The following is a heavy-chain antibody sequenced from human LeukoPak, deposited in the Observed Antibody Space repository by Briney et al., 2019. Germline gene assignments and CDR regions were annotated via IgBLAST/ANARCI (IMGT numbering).Heavy chain of an antibody. D-gene: IGHD2-15*01. CDR2: IYYSGST. CDR3: ATQRFPSYCSGGSCYSFWFDP. J-gene: IGHJ5*02. V-gene: IGHV4-59*01. Sequence: SETLSLTCTGSGGSISSYYWSWIRQPPGKRLEWIGYIYYSGSTNYNPSLKSRVTISVDTSKNQFSLKLSSVTAADTAVYYCATQRFPSYCSGGSCYSFWFDPWGQGTLVTVSS. CDR1: GGSISSYY.